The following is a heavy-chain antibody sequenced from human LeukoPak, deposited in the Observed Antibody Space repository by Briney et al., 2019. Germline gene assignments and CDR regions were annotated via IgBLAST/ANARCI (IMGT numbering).Heavy chain of an antibody. CDR2: IYSGGST. Sequence: GGSLRLSCAASGFTVSSNYMSWVRQAPGKGLEWVSVIYSGGSTYYADSVKGRFTISRDNSKNTLYLQMNSLRAEDTAVYYCARVQIAASRNYYYYYGMDVWGQGTTVTVSS. V-gene: IGHV3-66*01. J-gene: IGHJ6*02. CDR3: ARVQIAASRNYYYYYGMDV. CDR1: GFTVSSNY. D-gene: IGHD6-25*01.